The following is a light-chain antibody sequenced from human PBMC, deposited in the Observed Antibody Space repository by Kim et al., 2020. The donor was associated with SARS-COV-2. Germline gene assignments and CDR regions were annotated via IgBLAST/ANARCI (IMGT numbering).Light chain of an antibody. CDR2: WAS. CDR1: QSVLYSSNNKNY. Sequence: DIVMTQSPDSLAVSLGERATIDCKSSQSVLYSSNNKNYLAWYQHKPGQPPKLLIYWASTRESGVPDRFSGSGSGTDFTLTINSLQAEDGAVYYCQQYFSTRTFGQGTKVDIK. V-gene: IGKV4-1*01. J-gene: IGKJ1*01. CDR3: QQYFSTRT.